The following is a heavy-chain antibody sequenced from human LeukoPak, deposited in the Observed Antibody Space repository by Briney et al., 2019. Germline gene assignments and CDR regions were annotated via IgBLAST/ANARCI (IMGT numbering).Heavy chain of an antibody. D-gene: IGHD4-17*01. Sequence: ASVKVSCKASGYTFTSYGISWVRQAPGQGLEWMGWISAYNGNTNYAQKLQGRVTMTTDTSTSTAYMELRSLRSDDTAVYYCARGGKTTVTTLPFQDVWGQGTTVNVSS. V-gene: IGHV1-18*01. CDR3: ARGGKTTVTTLPFQDV. CDR1: GYTFTSYG. J-gene: IGHJ6*02. CDR2: ISAYNGNT.